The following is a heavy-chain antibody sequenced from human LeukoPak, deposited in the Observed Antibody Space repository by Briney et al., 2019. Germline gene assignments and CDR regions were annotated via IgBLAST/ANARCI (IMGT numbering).Heavy chain of an antibody. J-gene: IGHJ4*02. D-gene: IGHD3-16*01. CDR3: ARVPGGDYFDY. CDR1: GGSVSSGDYY. Sequence: PSETLSLTCTVSGGSVSSGDYYWSWIRQPPGKGLEWIGYIYYSGSPYSNPSLKSRVTISVDTSKNQFSLRLTSVTAADTAVYYCARVPGGDYFDYWGQGTLVTVSS. V-gene: IGHV4-30-4*08. CDR2: IYYSGSP.